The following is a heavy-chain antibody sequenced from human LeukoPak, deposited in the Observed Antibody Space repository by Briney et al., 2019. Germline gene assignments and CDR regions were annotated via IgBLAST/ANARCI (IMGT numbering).Heavy chain of an antibody. CDR2: VSGSGGST. CDR3: AKDIVVVLSAGHYMDV. Sequence: TGGSLRLSCAASGFTVSSNYMSWVRQAPGKGLEWVSGVSGSGGSTYYADSVKGRFTISRDNSKNTLYLEMNSLGAEDTAVYYCAKDIVVVLSAGHYMDVWGKGTTVTVSS. J-gene: IGHJ6*03. CDR1: GFTVSSNY. D-gene: IGHD2-15*01. V-gene: IGHV3-23*01.